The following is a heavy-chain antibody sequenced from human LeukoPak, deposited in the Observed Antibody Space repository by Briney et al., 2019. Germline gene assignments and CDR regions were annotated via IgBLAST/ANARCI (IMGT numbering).Heavy chain of an antibody. Sequence: GASAKVSCKASGYTFTSYDINWVRQATGQGLEWMGWMNPNSGNTGYAQKFQGRVTMTRNTSISTAYMELSSLGSEDTAVYYCARGNDYGSGSYYYYYYGMDVWGQGTTVTVSS. CDR3: ARGNDYGSGSYYYYYYGMDV. CDR2: MNPNSGNT. CDR1: GYTFTSYD. J-gene: IGHJ6*02. V-gene: IGHV1-8*01. D-gene: IGHD3-10*01.